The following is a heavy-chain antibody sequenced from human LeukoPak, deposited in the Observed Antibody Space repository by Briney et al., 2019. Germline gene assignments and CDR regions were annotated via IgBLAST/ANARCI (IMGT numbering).Heavy chain of an antibody. CDR1: GGSISSYY. CDR3: AREQQLVRGQVFTDY. J-gene: IGHJ4*02. D-gene: IGHD6-13*01. V-gene: IGHV4-4*07. CDR2: IYTSGST. Sequence: SETLSITCTVSGGSISSYYWSWIRQPAGKGLEWIGRIYTSGSTNYNPSLKSRVTMSVDTSKNQFSLKLSSVTAADTAVYYCAREQQLVRGQVFTDYWGQGTLVTVSS.